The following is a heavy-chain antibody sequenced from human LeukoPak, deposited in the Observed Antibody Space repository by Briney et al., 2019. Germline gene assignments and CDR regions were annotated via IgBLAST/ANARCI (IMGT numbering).Heavy chain of an antibody. CDR1: GGSISSYY. CDR2: IYYSAST. V-gene: IGHV4-59*08. CDR3: ARGVSYYDSSGYYNEYFQH. J-gene: IGHJ1*01. Sequence: PSETLSLTCTVSGGSISSYYWSWIRQPTGKGLEWIGYIYYSASTNYNPSLKSRVTISVDTSKNQFSLKLSSVTAADTAVYYCARGVSYYDSSGYYNEYFQHWGQGTLVTVSS. D-gene: IGHD3-22*01.